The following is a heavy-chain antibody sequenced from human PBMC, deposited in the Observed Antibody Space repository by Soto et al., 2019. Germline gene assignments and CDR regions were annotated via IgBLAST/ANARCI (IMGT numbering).Heavy chain of an antibody. CDR3: ARGGRHRDYDILTGYYSGLPRDWFDP. J-gene: IGHJ5*02. Sequence: GASVKVSCKASGGTFSSYAISWVRQAPGQGLEWMGGIIPIFGTANYAQKFQGRVTITADESTSTAYMELSSLRSEDTAVYYCARGGRHRDYDILTGYYSGLPRDWFDPWGQGTLVTVSS. CDR1: GGTFSSYA. CDR2: IIPIFGTA. D-gene: IGHD3-9*01. V-gene: IGHV1-69*13.